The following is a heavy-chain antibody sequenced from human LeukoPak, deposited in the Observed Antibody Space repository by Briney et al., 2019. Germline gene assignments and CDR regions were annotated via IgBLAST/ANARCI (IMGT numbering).Heavy chain of an antibody. CDR1: GFTFSSYA. Sequence: GGSLRLSCAASGFTFSSYAMSWVRQAPGKGLEWVSAISGSGGSTYYADSVKGRFTISGDNSKNTLYLQMNSLRAEDTAVYYCAKDIRASYYGDYVDAFDIWGQGTMVTVSS. D-gene: IGHD4-17*01. CDR3: AKDIRASYYGDYVDAFDI. V-gene: IGHV3-23*01. J-gene: IGHJ3*02. CDR2: ISGSGGST.